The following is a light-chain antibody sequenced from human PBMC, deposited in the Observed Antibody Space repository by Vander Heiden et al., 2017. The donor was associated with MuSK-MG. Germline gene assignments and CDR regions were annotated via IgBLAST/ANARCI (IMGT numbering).Light chain of an antibody. CDR3: QQYGSYPTWT. Sequence: EIVLTQSPGTPSLSSGERATLSCRASQSVSSSSLAWYQQKPGQAPRLLIYGASSRATGIPDRFSGSGSGTDFTLSISRLEPEDFAVYYCQQYGSYPTWTFGQGTKVEIK. J-gene: IGKJ1*01. CDR1: QSVSSSS. CDR2: GAS. V-gene: IGKV3-20*01.